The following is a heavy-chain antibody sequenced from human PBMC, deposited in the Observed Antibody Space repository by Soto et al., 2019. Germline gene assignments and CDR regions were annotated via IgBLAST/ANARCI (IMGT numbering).Heavy chain of an antibody. Sequence: EVQLVESGGGLVQPGGSLRLSCVASGFPFSTYAMSWVRQAPGKGLEWVSGLYGNGNGISYADSVKGRFTISRDNSKSTLYLQMNSLRSDDTAMYYCVKDRQPDGFWPFDHWGRGTLIIVSS. CDR3: VKDRQPDGFWPFDH. CDR1: GFPFSTYA. CDR2: LYGNGNGI. J-gene: IGHJ4*02. V-gene: IGHV3-23*05. D-gene: IGHD3-3*01.